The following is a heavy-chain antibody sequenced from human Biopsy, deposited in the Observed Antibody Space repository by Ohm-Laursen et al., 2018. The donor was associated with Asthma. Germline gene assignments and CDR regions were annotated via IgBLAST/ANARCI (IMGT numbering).Heavy chain of an antibody. Sequence: SVKVSCRTSGYTFNSAGITWVRQAPGQGLEWMGWISVYNGNTKDAQKLQDRVTMITDTSTSTAYMELRSLRSDDTAVYFCARAVDYSHYYGIDVWGQGTTVTVS. CDR2: ISVYNGNT. V-gene: IGHV1-18*01. CDR3: ARAVDYSHYYGIDV. D-gene: IGHD3-10*01. J-gene: IGHJ6*02. CDR1: GYTFNSAG.